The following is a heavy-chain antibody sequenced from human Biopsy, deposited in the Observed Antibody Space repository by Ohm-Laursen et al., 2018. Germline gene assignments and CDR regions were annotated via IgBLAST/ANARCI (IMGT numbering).Heavy chain of an antibody. D-gene: IGHD3-16*01. V-gene: IGHV4-39*01. CDR3: VRHALRLGPKKNWFDT. CDR1: GFSLSTSGEG. Sequence: TLTLTCTFSGFSLSTSGEGVGWTRQPPGKGLEWIGSMHNSGSTYYNPSLKSRVTISIDASKNQFSPKLTSVTAADTTVYYCVRHALRLGPKKNWFDTWGQGTLVTVSS. J-gene: IGHJ5*02. CDR2: MHNSGST.